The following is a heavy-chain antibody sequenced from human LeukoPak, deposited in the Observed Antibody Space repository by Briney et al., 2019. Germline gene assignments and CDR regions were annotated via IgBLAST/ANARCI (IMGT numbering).Heavy chain of an antibody. CDR2: INHSGST. CDR3: ARGGDIVVVPAAILRAFDI. Sequence: SETLSLTCAVYGGSFSGYYWSWVRQPPGKGLEWIGEINHSGSTNYNPSLKSRVTISVDTSKNQFSLKLSSVTAADTAVYYCARGGDIVVVPAAILRAFDIWGQGTMVTVSS. D-gene: IGHD2-2*02. CDR1: GGSFSGYY. V-gene: IGHV4-34*01. J-gene: IGHJ3*02.